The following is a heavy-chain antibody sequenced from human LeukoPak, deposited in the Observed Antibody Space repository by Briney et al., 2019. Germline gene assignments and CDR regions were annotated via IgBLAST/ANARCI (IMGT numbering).Heavy chain of an antibody. D-gene: IGHD6-6*01. CDR2: IIPIFGTA. J-gene: IGHJ6*03. CDR3: ARVQSSSSRSYYYYYMDV. V-gene: IGHV1-69*05. CDR1: GGTFTSYA. Sequence: ASVKVSCKASGGTFTSYAISWVRQAPGQGLEWMGGIIPIFGTANYAQKLQGRVTMTTDTSTSTAYMELRSLRSDDTAVYYCARVQSSSSRSYYYYYMDVWGKGTTVTVSS.